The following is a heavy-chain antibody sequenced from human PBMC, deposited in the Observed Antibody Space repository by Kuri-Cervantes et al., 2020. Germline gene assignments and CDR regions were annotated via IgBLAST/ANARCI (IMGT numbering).Heavy chain of an antibody. J-gene: IGHJ6*03. D-gene: IGHD4-11*01. Sequence: SETLSLTCAVYGGSFSGYYWSWIRQPPGKGLEWIGEINHSGSTNYNPSLKSRVTISVDTSKNQFSLKLSSVTAADTAVYYCAREFFSNYDPATPDYYYYMDVWGKGTTVIVSS. CDR3: AREFFSNYDPATPDYYYYMDV. CDR2: INHSGST. V-gene: IGHV4-34*01. CDR1: GGSFSGYY.